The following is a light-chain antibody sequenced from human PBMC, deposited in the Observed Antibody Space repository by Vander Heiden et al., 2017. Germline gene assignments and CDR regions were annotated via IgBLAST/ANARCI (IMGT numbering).Light chain of an antibody. J-gene: IGLJ3*02. V-gene: IGLV1-40*01. CDR2: GYS. Sequence: QFVLTQPPSVSGAPGERVTLSCTGSSSNIGAGYAVHWYQQLPGPAPKLLIYGYSTRPSGVPDRFSGSKSGTSASLAITGLQAEDEADYYCQSYDSSLSGSWVFGGGTKLTVL. CDR1: SSNIGAGYA. CDR3: QSYDSSLSGSWV.